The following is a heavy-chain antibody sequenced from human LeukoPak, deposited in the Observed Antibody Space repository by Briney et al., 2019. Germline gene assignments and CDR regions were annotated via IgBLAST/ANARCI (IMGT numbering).Heavy chain of an antibody. V-gene: IGHV3-30-3*01. J-gene: IGHJ4*02. CDR2: ISYDGSNK. CDR3: AREPPRYYYDSSGSHWGY. CDR1: GFTFSSYA. D-gene: IGHD3-22*01. Sequence: GGSLRLSCAASGFTFSSYAMHWVRQAPGKGLEWVAVISYDGSNKYYADSVKGRFTISRDNSKNTLYLQMNSLRAEDTAVYYCAREPPRYYYDSSGSHWGYWGQGTLVTVSS.